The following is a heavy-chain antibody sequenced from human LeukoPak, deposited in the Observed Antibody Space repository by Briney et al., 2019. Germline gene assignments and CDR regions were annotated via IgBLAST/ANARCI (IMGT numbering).Heavy chain of an antibody. CDR1: GFTFSSYS. D-gene: IGHD5-12*01. Sequence: GGSLRLSCAASGFTFSSYSMNWVRQAPGKGLEWVAVISYDGSNKYYADSVKGRFTISRDNSKNTLYLQMNSLRAEDTAVYYCARDTSGYDTYYFDYWGQGTLVTVSS. V-gene: IGHV3-30*03. CDR2: ISYDGSNK. CDR3: ARDTSGYDTYYFDY. J-gene: IGHJ4*02.